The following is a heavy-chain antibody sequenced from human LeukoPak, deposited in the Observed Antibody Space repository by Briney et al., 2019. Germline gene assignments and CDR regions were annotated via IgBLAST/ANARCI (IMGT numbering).Heavy chain of an antibody. CDR1: GYTFTSYY. J-gene: IGHJ4*02. CDR2: INPSGGST. V-gene: IGHV1-46*01. CDR3: ARDPRPSYDSSDYYYPGDY. D-gene: IGHD3-22*01. Sequence: ASVKVSCKASGYTFTSYYMHRVRQAPGQGLEWMAIINPSGGSTNYAQKFQGRVTMTRDTSTSTVYMELSSLRSEDTAVYYCARDPRPSYDSSDYYYPGDYWGQGTLVTVSS.